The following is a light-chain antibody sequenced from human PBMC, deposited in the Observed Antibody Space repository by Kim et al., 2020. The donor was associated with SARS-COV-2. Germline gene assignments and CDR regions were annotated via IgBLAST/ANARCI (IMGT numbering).Light chain of an antibody. CDR2: GAS. Sequence: WSTRERATLSCMASQSFSNNYLAGYQQNPGQAPRRLVYGASGRATGIPDRFSGSGSGTDFTLTISRLEPEDFAVYYCQQYGNSPYTFGQGTKLEI. CDR1: QSFSNNY. CDR3: QQYGNSPYT. V-gene: IGKV3-20*01. J-gene: IGKJ2*01.